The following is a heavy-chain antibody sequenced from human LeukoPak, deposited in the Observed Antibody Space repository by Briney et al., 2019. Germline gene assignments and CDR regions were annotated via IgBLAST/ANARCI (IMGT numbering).Heavy chain of an antibody. D-gene: IGHD3-22*01. V-gene: IGHV3-21*01. J-gene: IGHJ4*02. Sequence: AGGSLRLSCAASGFTFSDYSMNWVRQAPGKGLEWVSSISTSRTYIYYADSVKGRFTISRDNANNALYLQMNSLSPEDTAVYYCARDPRTYFYDNSGYYPPAAPDFWGQGTLVTVSS. CDR2: ISTSRTYI. CDR3: ARDPRTYFYDNSGYYPPAAPDF. CDR1: GFTFSDYS.